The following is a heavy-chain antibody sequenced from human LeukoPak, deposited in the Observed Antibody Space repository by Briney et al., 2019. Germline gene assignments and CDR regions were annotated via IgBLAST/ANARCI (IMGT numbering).Heavy chain of an antibody. Sequence: PGGSLRLSCAASGFTFSSYAMHWVRQAPGKGLEWVAVISYDGSNKYYADSVKGRFTISRDNSKNTLYLQMNSLRAEDTAVYYCTKDRRDCSSTSCPLLYYYYGMDVWGQGTTVTVSS. CDR2: ISYDGSNK. CDR1: GFTFSSYA. V-gene: IGHV3-30-3*01. D-gene: IGHD2-2*01. J-gene: IGHJ6*02. CDR3: TKDRRDCSSTSCPLLYYYYGMDV.